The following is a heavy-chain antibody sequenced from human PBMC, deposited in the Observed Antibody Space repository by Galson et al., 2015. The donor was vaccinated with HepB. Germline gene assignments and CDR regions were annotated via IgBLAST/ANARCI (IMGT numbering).Heavy chain of an antibody. CDR3: ARHRSYCSSTSCEAPFFDY. V-gene: IGHV1-3*01. J-gene: IGHJ4*02. D-gene: IGHD2-2*01. Sequence: SVKVSCKASGYTFTSYAMHWVRQAPGQRLEWMGWINAGNGNTKYLQKFQGRVTITRDTSASTAYMELSSLRSEDTAVYYCARHRSYCSSTSCEAPFFDYWGQGTLVTVSS. CDR1: GYTFTSYA. CDR2: INAGNGNT.